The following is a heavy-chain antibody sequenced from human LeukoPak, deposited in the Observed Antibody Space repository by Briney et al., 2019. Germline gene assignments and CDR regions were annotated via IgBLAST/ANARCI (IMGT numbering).Heavy chain of an antibody. Sequence: GGSLRLSCAASGFTFSNAWMAWVRQAPGKGLEWVSYISSSSSTIYYADSVKGRFTISRDNAKNSLYLQMDSLRDEDTAVYYCAPRGVVVNYWGQGTLVTVSS. CDR2: ISSSSSTI. V-gene: IGHV3-48*02. CDR3: APRGVVVNY. D-gene: IGHD3-22*01. CDR1: GFTFSNAW. J-gene: IGHJ4*02.